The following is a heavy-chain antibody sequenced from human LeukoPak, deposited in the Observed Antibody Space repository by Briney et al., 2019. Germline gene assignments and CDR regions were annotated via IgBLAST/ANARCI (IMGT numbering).Heavy chain of an antibody. Sequence: GGSLRLSCAGSGFIFSAYSMNWVRQAPGKGLEWVSFITTSSGGIYYADSVKGRFTVSRDNAKNSLYLQMNSLRDEDTAVYYCATDLRDSSGFDFWGQGTLVTVSS. D-gene: IGHD6-19*01. CDR2: ITTSSGGI. CDR3: ATDLRDSSGFDF. CDR1: GFIFSAYS. J-gene: IGHJ4*02. V-gene: IGHV3-48*02.